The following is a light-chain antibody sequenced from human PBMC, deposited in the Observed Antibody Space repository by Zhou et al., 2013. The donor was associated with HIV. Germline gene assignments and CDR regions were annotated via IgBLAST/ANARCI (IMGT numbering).Light chain of an antibody. Sequence: EIVMTQSPATLSVSPGERATLSCRASQSVATNLAWYQQKPGQAPRLLIYGASTRATGVPARFSGSGSWTEFTLTISILQSEDFAVYYCQHYNNWPITFGQGTRLEI. J-gene: IGKJ5*01. CDR1: QSVATN. CDR2: GAS. CDR3: QHYNNWPIT. V-gene: IGKV3-15*01.